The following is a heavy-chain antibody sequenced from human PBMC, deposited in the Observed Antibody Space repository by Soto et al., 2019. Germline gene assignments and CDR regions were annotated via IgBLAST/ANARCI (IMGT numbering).Heavy chain of an antibody. V-gene: IGHV4-39*01. CDR1: CGSINNTDHF. Sequence: PSETLSLTCSLSCGSINNTDHFWGWIRQTPGKGLEWIGSVYYTETTYYNPSLKSPVTISVETSRNTFSLKVNSVTAADTGIYYCARQRVLSTNMFITSFDPWGQGTLVTVSS. J-gene: IGHJ5*02. CDR2: VYYTETT. CDR3: ARQRVLSTNMFITSFDP. D-gene: IGHD3-10*02.